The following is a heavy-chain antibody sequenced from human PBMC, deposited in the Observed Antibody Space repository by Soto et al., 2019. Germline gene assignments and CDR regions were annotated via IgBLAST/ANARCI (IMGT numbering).Heavy chain of an antibody. CDR3: AHATWVGDPFDY. J-gene: IGHJ4*02. V-gene: IGHV2-5*02. CDR1: GFSLSTGGVG. CDR2: IYWDDDK. D-gene: IGHD3-10*01. Sequence: QITLKESGPTLVKPTQTLTLTCTFSGFSLSTGGVGVGWIRQPPGKALEWLALIYWDDDKRYSPSLKIRLTITKDSSKNQVVLTMTNMDPVDTATYYCAHATWVGDPFDYWGQGTLVTVSS.